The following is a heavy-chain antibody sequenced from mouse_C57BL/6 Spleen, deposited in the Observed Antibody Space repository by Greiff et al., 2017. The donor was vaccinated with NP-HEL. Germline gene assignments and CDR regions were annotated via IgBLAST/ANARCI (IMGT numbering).Heavy chain of an antibody. CDR1: GFTFSDYG. J-gene: IGHJ2*01. CDR2: ISSGSSTI. Sequence: EVMLVESGGGLVKPGGSLKLSCAASGFTFSDYGMHWVRQAPEKGLEWVAYISSGSSTIYYADTVKGRFTISRDNAKNTLFLQMTSLRSEDTAMYYCASRYYYGSSNYFDYWGQGTTLTVSS. V-gene: IGHV5-17*01. D-gene: IGHD1-1*01. CDR3: ASRYYYGSSNYFDY.